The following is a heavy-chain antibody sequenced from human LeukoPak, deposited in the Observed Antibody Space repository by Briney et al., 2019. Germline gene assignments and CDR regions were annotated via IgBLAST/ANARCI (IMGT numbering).Heavy chain of an antibody. Sequence: SETLSLTCTVSGGSISSYYWSWIRQPAGKGLEWIGRIYTSGSTNYNPSLKSRVTISVDTSKNQFSLKLISVTAADTAVYYCARNVSMLRGVIRHNWFDPWGQGTLVTV. J-gene: IGHJ5*02. CDR2: IYTSGST. CDR1: GGSISSYY. D-gene: IGHD3-10*01. CDR3: ARNVSMLRGVIRHNWFDP. V-gene: IGHV4-4*07.